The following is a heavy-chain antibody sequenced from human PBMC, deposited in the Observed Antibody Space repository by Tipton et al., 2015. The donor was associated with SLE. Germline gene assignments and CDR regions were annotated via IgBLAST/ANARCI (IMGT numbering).Heavy chain of an antibody. V-gene: IGHV4-38-2*02. J-gene: IGHJ4*02. D-gene: IGHD3-10*01. Sequence: LRLSCTVSGYSISSGYYWGWIRQPPGKGLEWIGSIYHSGSTYYNPSLKSRVTISVDTSKNQFSLKLNSVTAADTAVYYCARWCTTYGFRYWGQGALVTVSS. CDR2: IYHSGST. CDR1: GYSISSGYY. CDR3: ARWCTTYGFRY.